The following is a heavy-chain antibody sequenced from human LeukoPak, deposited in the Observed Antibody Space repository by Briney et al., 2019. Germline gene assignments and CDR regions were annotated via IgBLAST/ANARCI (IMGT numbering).Heavy chain of an antibody. V-gene: IGHV3-48*04. CDR2: ISSSGSTI. D-gene: IGHD5-18*01. CDR3: ARTPNRVWLIDY. CDR1: GFTFSSYA. J-gene: IGHJ4*02. Sequence: QSGGSLRLSCAASGFTFSSYAMSWVRRAPGKGLEWVSYISSSGSTIYYADSVKGRFTISRDNAKNSLYLQMNSLRAEDTAVYYCARTPNRVWLIDYWGQGTLVTVSS.